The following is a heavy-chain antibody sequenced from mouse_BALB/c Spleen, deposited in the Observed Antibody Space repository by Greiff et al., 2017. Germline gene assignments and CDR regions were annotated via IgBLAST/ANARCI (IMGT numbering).Heavy chain of an antibody. D-gene: IGHD2-4*01. CDR3: ASPYDYDTYYYAMDY. Sequence: VQGVESGPGLVAPSQSLSITCTVSGFSLTSYGVHWVRQPPGKGLEWLGVIWAGGSTNYNSALMSRLSISKDNSKRQVFLKMNSLQTDDTAMYYCASPYDYDTYYYAMDYWGQGTSVTVSS. CDR2: IWAGGST. CDR1: GFSLTSYG. J-gene: IGHJ4*01. V-gene: IGHV2-9*02.